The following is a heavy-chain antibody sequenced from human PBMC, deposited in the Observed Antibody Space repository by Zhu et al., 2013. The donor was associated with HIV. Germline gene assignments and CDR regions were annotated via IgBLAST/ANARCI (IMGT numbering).Heavy chain of an antibody. D-gene: IGHD5-12*01. CDR3: ARDGGDNEMWLHYDY. Sequence: QVHLVQSGAEVKKPGASVKVSCKASGYAFSSYGISWVRQAPGQGLEWMGWISGYNGNTNSGQNFQDRVTMTADALASTVYMELRSLKSDDTAVYYCARDGGDNEMWLHYDYWGQGTLVTVSS. V-gene: IGHV1-18*04. CDR1: GYAFSSYG. CDR2: ISGYNGNT. J-gene: IGHJ4*02.